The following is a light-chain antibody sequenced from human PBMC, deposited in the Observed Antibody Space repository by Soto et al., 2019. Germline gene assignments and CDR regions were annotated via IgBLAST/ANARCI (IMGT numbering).Light chain of an antibody. CDR1: QSVSST. J-gene: IGKJ1*01. V-gene: IGKV3-15*01. Sequence: EIVMTQSPATLSVSPGERATLSCRARQSVSSTLAWYQQKPGQAPRLLIYGASTRAAGIPARFSGSGSGTEFTLTISSLQSEDFAVYFCQQYYNRWTFGPGTKVEIK. CDR3: QQYYNRWT. CDR2: GAS.